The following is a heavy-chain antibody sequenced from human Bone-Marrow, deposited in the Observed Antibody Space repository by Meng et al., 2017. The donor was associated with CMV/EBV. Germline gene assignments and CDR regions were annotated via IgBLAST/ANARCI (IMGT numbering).Heavy chain of an antibody. J-gene: IGHJ4*02. V-gene: IGHV4-31*03. D-gene: IGHD3-10*01. CDR2: IYYSGST. CDR1: GGSISSGGYY. Sequence: TCTVAGGSISSGGYYWSWIRQHPGKGLEWIGYIYYSGSTYYNPSLKSRVTISVDTSKNQFSLKLSSVTAADTAVYYCARGGSGHFDYWGQGTLVTVSS. CDR3: ARGGSGHFDY.